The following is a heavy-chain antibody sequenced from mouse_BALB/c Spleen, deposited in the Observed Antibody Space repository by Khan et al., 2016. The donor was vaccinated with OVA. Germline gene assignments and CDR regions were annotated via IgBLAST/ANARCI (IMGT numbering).Heavy chain of an antibody. Sequence: QVQLKQSGTELMKPGASVKISCKATGYTFSSYWIEWVKQRPGHGLEWIGEILPGSDSTNYNEKFKGKATITAETSSNTAYMQLSSLTSGDSAGYYCVRSGVSYYYAMGYWGQGASVTVSS. CDR2: ILPGSDST. D-gene: IGHD6-2*01. J-gene: IGHJ4*01. CDR3: VRSGVSYYYAMGY. CDR1: GYTFSSYW. V-gene: IGHV1-9*01.